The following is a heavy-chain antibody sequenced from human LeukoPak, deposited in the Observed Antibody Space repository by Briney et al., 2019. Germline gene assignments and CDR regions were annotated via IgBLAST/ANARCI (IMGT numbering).Heavy chain of an antibody. CDR1: GYTFTSYD. Sequence: ASVKVSCKASGYTFTSYDINWVRQATGQGLEWMGWMNPNSDNTGYAQKFQGRVTMTRNTSISTAYMELSSLRSEDTAVYYCARTSPQGYCSGGSCSGSDYWGQGTLVTVSP. CDR2: MNPNSDNT. V-gene: IGHV1-8*01. CDR3: ARTSPQGYCSGGSCSGSDY. J-gene: IGHJ4*02. D-gene: IGHD2-15*01.